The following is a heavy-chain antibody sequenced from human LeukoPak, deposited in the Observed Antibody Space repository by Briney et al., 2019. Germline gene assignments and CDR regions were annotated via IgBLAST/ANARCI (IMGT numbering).Heavy chain of an antibody. Sequence: SETLSLTCAVSGGSISSGGYWSWLRQPPGKGLEWIGQIYYIGSTNYNPSLESRVIMSLDKSTNQLSLRFNSVTAADTAVYYCARHGSYSLAFWGQGALVTVSS. V-gene: IGHV4-4*02. CDR3: ARHGSYSLAF. D-gene: IGHD1-26*01. CDR2: IYYIGST. CDR1: GGSISSGGY. J-gene: IGHJ4*02.